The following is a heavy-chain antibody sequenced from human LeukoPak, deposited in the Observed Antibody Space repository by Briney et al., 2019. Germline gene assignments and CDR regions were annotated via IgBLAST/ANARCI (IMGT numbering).Heavy chain of an antibody. Sequence: GGSLRLSCAASGFTFSSYGMHWVRQAPGKGLEWVAFIRYDGSNKYYADSVKGRFTISRDNSKNTLYLQMNSLRAEDTAVYYCAKAREAITIFGVAEYYYYYMDVWGKGTTVTVSS. CDR1: GFTFSSYG. V-gene: IGHV3-30*02. J-gene: IGHJ6*03. CDR2: IRYDGSNK. CDR3: AKAREAITIFGVAEYYYYYMDV. D-gene: IGHD3-3*01.